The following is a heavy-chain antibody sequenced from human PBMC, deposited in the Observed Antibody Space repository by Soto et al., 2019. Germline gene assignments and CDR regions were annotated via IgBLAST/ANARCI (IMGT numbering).Heavy chain of an antibody. CDR3: AKGRGQNWNLDY. CDR2: ISGSGGTA. J-gene: IGHJ4*02. CDR1: GFTFSSYA. D-gene: IGHD1-1*01. Sequence: EVQLLESGGGSVQPGGSLRLSCAASGFTFSSYAMHWVRRPPGKGLEWVSSISGSGGTAYYADSVKGRSSISRDSLVNTLYLQINSLRAEDTAVYSCAKGRGQNWNLDYWGQGTPVTVSP. V-gene: IGHV3-23*01.